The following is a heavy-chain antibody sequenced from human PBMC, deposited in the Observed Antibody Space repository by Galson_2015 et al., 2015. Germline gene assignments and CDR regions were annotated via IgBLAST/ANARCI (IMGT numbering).Heavy chain of an antibody. CDR3: ATTPSGSNPDC. CDR1: GFTLSNAW. CDR2: IKSKSDVRQAPGVGLGWAGRLKSNTDGGTT. D-gene: IGHD1-26*01. J-gene: IGHJ4*02. Sequence: SLRLSCAASGFTLSNAWMNWVRQAPGKGLEWVGRIKSKSDVRQAPGVGLGWAGRLKSNTDGGTTEYAAPVEGRFTISRDDSKNIMYLQMNSLKTEDTAVYYCATTPSGSNPDCWGQGSLVTVSS. V-gene: IGHV3-15*01.